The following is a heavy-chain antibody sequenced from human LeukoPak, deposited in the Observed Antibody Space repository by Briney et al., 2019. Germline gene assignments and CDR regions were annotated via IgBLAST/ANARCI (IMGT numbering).Heavy chain of an antibody. CDR2: ISSSSSYI. V-gene: IGHV3-21*01. Sequence: GSLRLSCAASGFTFSSYSMNWVRQAPGKGLEWVSSISSSSSYIYYADSVKGRFTISRDNAKNSLYLQMNSLRAEDTAVYYCARDLTTSMAYYFDCWGQGTLVTVSS. CDR3: ARDLTTSMAYYFDC. CDR1: GFTFSSYS. J-gene: IGHJ4*02. D-gene: IGHD5-18*01.